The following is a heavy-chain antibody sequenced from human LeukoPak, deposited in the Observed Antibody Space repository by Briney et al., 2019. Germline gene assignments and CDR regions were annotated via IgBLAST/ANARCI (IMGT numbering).Heavy chain of an antibody. Sequence: KVGESLKISCKGSGYSFTSYWIGWGRQMPGKGLEWMGIIYPGDSDTRYSPSFQGQVTISADKSISTAYLQWSSLKASDTAMYYCARSARRYYYYYGMDVWGQGTTVTVSS. J-gene: IGHJ6*02. CDR3: ARSARRYYYYYGMDV. V-gene: IGHV5-51*01. CDR2: IYPGDSDT. CDR1: GYSFTSYW.